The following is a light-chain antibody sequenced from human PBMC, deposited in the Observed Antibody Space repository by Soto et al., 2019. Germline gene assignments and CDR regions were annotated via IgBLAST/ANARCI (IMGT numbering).Light chain of an antibody. J-gene: IGKJ1*01. V-gene: IGKV1-39*01. Sequence: DNPMTQSPASLSLSVEDRVIITCRASQSISNHLNWYHQKQGKAPTLLIFAASSLQSGVPSRFSGSGSGPDLTLTISSLEPEDFETYYCQQCYSSPPTFGRGTKVDIK. CDR2: AAS. CDR3: QQCYSSPPT. CDR1: QSISNH.